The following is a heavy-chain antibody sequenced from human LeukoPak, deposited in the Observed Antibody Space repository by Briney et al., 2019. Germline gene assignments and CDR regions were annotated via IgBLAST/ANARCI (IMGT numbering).Heavy chain of an antibody. CDR3: ARVMKATVRTSNFDY. D-gene: IGHD4-17*01. V-gene: IGHV1-2*06. CDR2: VNPNSGDT. J-gene: IGHJ4*02. Sequence: ASVKVSCKASGYTFTDYYMYWVRQAPGQGLEWMGRVNPNSGDTFYAQKFQGRVTMTRDTSISTAYMELSRLRSDDTAVYYCARVMKATVRTSNFDYWGQGTLVTVSS. CDR1: GYTFTDYY.